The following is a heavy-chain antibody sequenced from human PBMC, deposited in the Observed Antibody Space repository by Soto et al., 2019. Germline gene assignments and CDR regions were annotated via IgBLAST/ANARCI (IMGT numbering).Heavy chain of an antibody. D-gene: IGHD5-12*01. V-gene: IGHV4-59*08. CDR2: VYDNGDS. Sequence: QVQLQESGPGLVKPSETLSLTCTVSGGSIDGYNCAWIRQTPGKALEWVGYVYDNGDSGYNPSLKRRVPLSMDTSKSQFSLQLRSVTAADTAVYYCVRQGIGRLHGLVDVWGRGTTVTVSS. CDR3: VRQGIGRLHGLVDV. J-gene: IGHJ6*01. CDR1: GGSIDGYN.